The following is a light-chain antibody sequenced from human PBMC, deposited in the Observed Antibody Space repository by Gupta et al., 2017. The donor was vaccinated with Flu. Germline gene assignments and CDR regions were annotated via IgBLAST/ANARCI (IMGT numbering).Light chain of an antibody. V-gene: IGLV2-11*01. CDR1: RSDVGGYNF. J-gene: IGLJ3*02. CDR3: CSYAGSYTWV. CDR2: EVN. Sequence: QSALTQPRSVSGSPGQSVTISCTGARSDVGGYNFVSWYQQHPLKAPELMIYEVNKRPSGVPDRFSASKSGITASLTISGLQAEDEADYYCCSYAGSYTWVFGGGTKLTVL.